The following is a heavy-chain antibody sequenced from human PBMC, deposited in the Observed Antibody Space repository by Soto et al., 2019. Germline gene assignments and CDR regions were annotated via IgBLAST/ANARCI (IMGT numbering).Heavy chain of an antibody. J-gene: IGHJ4*02. V-gene: IGHV3-53*02. CDR3: AIALRRGVPPV. CDR1: GFSVSDNF. Sequence: EVQLVETGGGLVQPGGSLRLSCTATGFSVSDNFVSWVRQAPGKGLEWVSIIYYGGTPYYADSVRGRFTISRDISENTMYLQMDSLRPDDTAVYYCAIALRRGVPPVWGPGTRVTVS. D-gene: IGHD2-8*02. CDR2: IYYGGTP.